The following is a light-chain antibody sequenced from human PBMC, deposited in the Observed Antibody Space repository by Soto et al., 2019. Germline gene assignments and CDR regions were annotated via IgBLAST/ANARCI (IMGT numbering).Light chain of an antibody. CDR3: AAWDDRLNGVV. CDR2: DNS. Sequence: QSVLTQPPSASGTPGQRVTISCSGSSSHVASNYVNWYQQVPGTAPKLLIYDNSQRPSGIPDRFSGSKSGTSASLAISGLQSDDEADYYCAAWDDRLNGVVFGGGTKLTVL. J-gene: IGLJ2*01. V-gene: IGLV1-44*01. CDR1: SSHVASNY.